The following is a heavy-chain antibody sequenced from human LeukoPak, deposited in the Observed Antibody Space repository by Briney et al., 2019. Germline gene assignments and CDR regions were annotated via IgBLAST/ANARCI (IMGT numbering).Heavy chain of an antibody. Sequence: GGSLRLSCAASGFTFSSYAMSWVRQAPGKGLEWVSAISGSGGSTYYADSVKGRFTISRDNSKNTLYLQMNSLRAEDTAVYYCAKDTAMIVVVINNYWGQGTLVTVSS. CDR2: ISGSGGST. V-gene: IGHV3-23*01. CDR1: GFTFSSYA. CDR3: AKDTAMIVVVINNY. D-gene: IGHD3-22*01. J-gene: IGHJ4*02.